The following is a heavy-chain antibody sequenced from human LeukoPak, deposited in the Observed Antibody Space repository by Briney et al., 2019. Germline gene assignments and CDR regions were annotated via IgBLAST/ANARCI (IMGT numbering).Heavy chain of an antibody. D-gene: IGHD5-18*01. J-gene: IGHJ4*02. CDR3: AKDRLSGTASDHFDY. CDR2: ISYDGSNK. V-gene: IGHV3-30*18. Sequence: GGSLRLSCAASGFTFSSYGMHWVRQAPGKGLEWVAVISYDGSNKYYADSVKGRFTISRDNSKNTLYLQMNSLRAEDTAVYYCAKDRLSGTASDHFDYWGQGTLVTVSS. CDR1: GFTFSSYG.